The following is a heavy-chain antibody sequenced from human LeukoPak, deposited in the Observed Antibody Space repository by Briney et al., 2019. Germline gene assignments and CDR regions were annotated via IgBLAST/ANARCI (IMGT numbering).Heavy chain of an antibody. V-gene: IGHV3-7*01. J-gene: IGHJ4*02. CDR2: IKQDGSEK. D-gene: IGHD3-16*01. CDR1: GFTFSSYW. CDR3: TRDPYHSFDY. Sequence: GGSLRLSCAASGFTFSSYWMSWVRQTPGKGLEWVANIKQDGSEKYYVASVKGRFTISRDNAKNSLFLQMNSLRAEDTAIYYCTRDPYHSFDYWGQGTLVTVSS.